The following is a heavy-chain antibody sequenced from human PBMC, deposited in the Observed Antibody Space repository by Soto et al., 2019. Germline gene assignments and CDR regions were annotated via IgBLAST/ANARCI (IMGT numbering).Heavy chain of an antibody. CDR3: AHHLPPAITMVRGVMGMDV. J-gene: IGHJ6*02. V-gene: IGHV2-5*02. Sequence: QITLKESGPTLVKPTQTLTLTCTFSGFSLSTSGVGLGWIRQPPGKALEWLALIYWDDDKRYSPSLKSRLTITKGTAKNQVLLTMTNMDPVDTATYYCAHHLPPAITMVRGVMGMDVWGQGTTVTVSS. D-gene: IGHD3-10*01. CDR1: GFSLSTSGVG. CDR2: IYWDDDK.